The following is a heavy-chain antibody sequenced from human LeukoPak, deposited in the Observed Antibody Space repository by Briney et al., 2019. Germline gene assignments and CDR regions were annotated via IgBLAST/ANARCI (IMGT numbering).Heavy chain of an antibody. Sequence: GGSLRLSCAASGFTFSSYSMYWVRQAPGKGLEWVSSISSSSSYIYYADSVKGRFTISRDNAKNSLYLQMNSLRAEDTAVYYCAREVDTAITNWFDPWGQGTLVTVSS. CDR1: GFTFSSYS. D-gene: IGHD5-18*01. V-gene: IGHV3-21*01. CDR2: ISSSSSYI. J-gene: IGHJ5*02. CDR3: AREVDTAITNWFDP.